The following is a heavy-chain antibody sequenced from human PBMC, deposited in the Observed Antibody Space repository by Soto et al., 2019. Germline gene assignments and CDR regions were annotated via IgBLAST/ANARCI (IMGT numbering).Heavy chain of an antibody. J-gene: IGHJ5*02. CDR1: GGSISSSSYY. CDR3: ARQKVVPAAMLGLGWFEP. V-gene: IGHV4-39*01. D-gene: IGHD2-2*01. CDR2: IYYSGST. Sequence: SETLSLTCTVSGGSISSSSYYWGWIRQPPGKGLEWIGSIYYSGSTYYNPSLKSRVTISVDTSKNQFSLKLSSVTAADTAVYYCARQKVVPAAMLGLGWFEPWGQGTLVTVSS.